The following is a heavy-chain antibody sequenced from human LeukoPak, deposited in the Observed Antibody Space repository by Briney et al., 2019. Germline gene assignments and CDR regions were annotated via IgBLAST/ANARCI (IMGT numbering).Heavy chain of an antibody. D-gene: IGHD5-24*01. Sequence: PSETLSITCAVSGGSISSGGYSWSWIRQPPGKGLEWIGYIYHSGSTYYNPSLKSRVTISVDRSKNQFSLKLSSVTAADTAVYYCARARGDGYNYWGLDYWGQGTLVTVSS. CDR3: ARARGDGYNYWGLDY. CDR2: IYHSGST. J-gene: IGHJ4*02. V-gene: IGHV4-30-2*01. CDR1: GGSISSGGYS.